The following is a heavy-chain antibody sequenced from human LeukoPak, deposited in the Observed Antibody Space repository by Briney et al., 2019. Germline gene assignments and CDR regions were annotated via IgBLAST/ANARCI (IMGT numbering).Heavy chain of an antibody. CDR1: GYTFTSYY. CDR2: INPSGGST. V-gene: IGHV1-46*01. D-gene: IGHD6-13*01. Sequence: ASVKVSFKASGYTFTSYYMHWVRQAPGQGLEWMGIINPSGGSTSYAQKFQGRVTMTKDMSTSTVYMELSSLRSEDTDVYYCARDSTVSSSWRKKNYYYYYMDVWGKGTTVTVSS. J-gene: IGHJ6*03. CDR3: ARDSTVSSSWRKKNYYYYYMDV.